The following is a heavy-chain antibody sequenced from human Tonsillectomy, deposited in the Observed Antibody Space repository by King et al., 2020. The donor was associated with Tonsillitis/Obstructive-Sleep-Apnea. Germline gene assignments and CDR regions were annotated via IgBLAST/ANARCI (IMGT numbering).Heavy chain of an antibody. CDR3: ATARGGGWQLPPRWFDP. J-gene: IGHJ5*02. Sequence: LQLQESGPGLAKPSQTLSLTCSVSGASITTGSYYWTWIRQHPTKGLEWIGYIYYDGSTFYNPSLSSRLTISQETSKNLFSLNLTSVTAADTAVYYCATARGGGWQLPPRWFDPWGQGTLVTVSS. CDR2: IYYDGST. V-gene: IGHV4-31*03. D-gene: IGHD2-15*01. CDR1: GASITTGSYY.